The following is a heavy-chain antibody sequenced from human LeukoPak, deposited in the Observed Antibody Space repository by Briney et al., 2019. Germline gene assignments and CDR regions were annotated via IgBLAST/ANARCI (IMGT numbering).Heavy chain of an antibody. Sequence: PSETLSLTCAVYGGSVSGYYWSWIRQPPGKGLEWIGEINQSGNTNYNPSLKSRVTISVDTSKNQFSLKLSSVTAADTAVYYRARDPSLGYYDSSGPRAEAFDIWGQGTMVTVSS. J-gene: IGHJ3*02. CDR1: GGSVSGYY. D-gene: IGHD3-22*01. CDR2: INQSGNT. CDR3: ARDPSLGYYDSSGPRAEAFDI. V-gene: IGHV4-34*01.